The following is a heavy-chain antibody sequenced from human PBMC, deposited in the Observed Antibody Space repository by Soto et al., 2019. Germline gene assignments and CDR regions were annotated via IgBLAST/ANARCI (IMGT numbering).Heavy chain of an antibody. D-gene: IGHD3-16*01. CDR2: IYWDDDK. CDR1: GFSLITSGVG. V-gene: IGHV2-5*02. J-gene: IGHJ5*02. Sequence: QITLKESGPTLVKPTQPLTLTCTISGFSLITSGVGVGWIRQPPGKALEWLALIYWDDDKRYSPSLKSRLTTTKDTSKNQVVLTMTNMDPVDTATYYCAHIVTGCFTWGRGALVTVSS. CDR3: AHIVTGCFT.